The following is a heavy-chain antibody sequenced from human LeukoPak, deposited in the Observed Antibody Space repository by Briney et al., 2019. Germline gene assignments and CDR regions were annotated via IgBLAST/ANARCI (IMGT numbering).Heavy chain of an antibody. CDR2: IKQDGSEK. CDR1: GFTFSSSW. CDR3: AMHLVLEY. V-gene: IGHV3-7*02. D-gene: IGHD6-6*01. J-gene: IGHJ4*02. Sequence: GGSLRLSCVPPGFTFSSSWMNSVPQAPGKGLEWVAIIKQDGSEKYYVDSVKGRFTISRANAKNSLYLQMSSLRADDTGIYYCAMHLVLEYWAQGTLVTVSS.